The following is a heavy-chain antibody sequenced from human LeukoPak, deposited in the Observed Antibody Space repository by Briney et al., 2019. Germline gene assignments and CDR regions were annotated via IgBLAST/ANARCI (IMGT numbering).Heavy chain of an antibody. J-gene: IGHJ4*02. D-gene: IGHD2-2*01. V-gene: IGHV1-69*05. Sequence: RASVKVSCKASGGTFSSYAISWVRQAPGQGLEWMGGIIPIFGTANYAQKFQGRVTITTDESTSTAYMELSSLRSEDTAVYYCARGPVDDIVVVPAAIFVYFDYWRQGTLVTVSS. CDR1: GGTFSSYA. CDR2: IIPIFGTA. CDR3: ARGPVDDIVVVPAAIFVYFDY.